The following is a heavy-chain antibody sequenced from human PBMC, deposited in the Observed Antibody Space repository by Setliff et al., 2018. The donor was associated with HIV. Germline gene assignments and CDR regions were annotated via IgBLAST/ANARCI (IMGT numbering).Heavy chain of an antibody. Sequence: PSETLSLTCTVSRDSINGHWGSWIRQPPGKGLEWTGSIHYSGITHYNPSLKSRLTMSVDTSKNQVSLKLTSVTAADTAVYYCARYKCINFACVGFDIWGQGTVVTVSS. J-gene: IGHJ3*02. CDR1: RDSINGHW. CDR2: IHYSGIT. CDR3: ARYKCINFACVGFDI. D-gene: IGHD3-9*01. V-gene: IGHV4-59*11.